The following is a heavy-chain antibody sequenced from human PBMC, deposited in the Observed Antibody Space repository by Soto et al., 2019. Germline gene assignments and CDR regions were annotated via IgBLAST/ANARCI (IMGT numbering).Heavy chain of an antibody. CDR3: LKESHGALIPPTHDY. J-gene: IGHJ4*01. Sequence: GGSLRLSCAASGFGFTFSTSAMSWVRQAPGKGLEWVSTFRESGGTTHYANSVKGRFTISRDTSKNMLYLQMNSLRAEDTAIYYCLKESHGALIPPTHDYCGPRTLVTVSS. V-gene: IGHV3-23*01. D-gene: IGHD2-8*01. CDR2: FRESGGTT. CDR1: GFGFTFSTSA.